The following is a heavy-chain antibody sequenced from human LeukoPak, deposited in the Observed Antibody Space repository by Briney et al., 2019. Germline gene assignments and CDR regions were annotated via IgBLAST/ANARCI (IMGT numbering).Heavy chain of an antibody. V-gene: IGHV4-61*08. Sequence: KPSETLSLTCTVSGCSISSSGYYWSWLRQPPGKGLEWIGYIYYSGSTNYNPSLKSRVTISVDTSKNPFSLKLSSVTAADTAVYYCACGTMDAFDIWGQGTMVTVSS. CDR3: ACGTMDAFDI. D-gene: IGHD1-26*01. CDR2: IYYSGST. J-gene: IGHJ3*02. CDR1: GCSISSSGYY.